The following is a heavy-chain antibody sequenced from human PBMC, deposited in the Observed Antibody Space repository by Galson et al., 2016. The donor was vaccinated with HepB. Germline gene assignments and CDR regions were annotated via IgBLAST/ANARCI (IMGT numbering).Heavy chain of an antibody. D-gene: IGHD6-19*01. J-gene: IGHJ6*02. CDR3: ARDERWPRGMDV. V-gene: IGHV3-30*03. CDR1: AFTFSTYG. Sequence: SLRLSCAASAFTFSTYGMHWVRQAPGKGLEWVAVISYDGSKKYYADSVKGRFTISRDNAKNSLFLQMNSLRAEDTAVYYCARDERWPRGMDVWGQGTTVTVSS. CDR2: ISYDGSKK.